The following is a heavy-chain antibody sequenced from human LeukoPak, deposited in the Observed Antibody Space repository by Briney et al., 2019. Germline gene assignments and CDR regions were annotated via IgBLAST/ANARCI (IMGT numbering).Heavy chain of an antibody. CDR1: GGSFSGYY. CDR2: INHSGST. CDR3: ARYSSSSGNNYYMDV. Sequence: PSETLSLICAVYGGSFSGYYWSWIRQPPGKGLEWIGVINHSGSTNYNPSLKSRVTISVDTSKNQFSLKLSSVTAAGTAVYYCARYSSSSGNNYYMDVWGKGTTVTVSS. D-gene: IGHD6-6*01. V-gene: IGHV4-34*01. J-gene: IGHJ6*03.